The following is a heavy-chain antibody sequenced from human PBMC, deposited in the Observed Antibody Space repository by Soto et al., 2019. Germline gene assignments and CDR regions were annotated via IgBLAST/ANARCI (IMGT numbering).Heavy chain of an antibody. J-gene: IGHJ5*02. CDR1: GGSVSSGDYY. D-gene: IGHD2-2*01. Sequence: QVQLQESGPGLVKPSETLSLTCTVSGGSVSSGDYYWGWIRQPPGKGLEWIGYIYYSGSTNYNPPPKSRFTISVDTSKNQFSLRLYSETTADTAVYYCARVGLLCSSTSCYGNWFDPWGQGTLVTVSS. CDR3: ARVGLLCSSTSCYGNWFDP. V-gene: IGHV4-61*08. CDR2: IYYSGST.